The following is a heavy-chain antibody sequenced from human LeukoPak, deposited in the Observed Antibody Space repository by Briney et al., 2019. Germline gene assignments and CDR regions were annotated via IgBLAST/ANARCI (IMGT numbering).Heavy chain of an antibody. J-gene: IGHJ6*02. CDR3: ARASDYYYYYGMDV. Sequence: SGTLSLTCAVSGGSISSSNWWSWVRQLPGKGLEWIGYIYYSGSTNYNPSLKSRVTISVDTSKNQFSLKLSSVTAADTAVYYCARASDYYYYYGMDVWGQGTTVTVSS. CDR2: IYYSGST. V-gene: IGHV4-4*02. CDR1: GGSISSSNW.